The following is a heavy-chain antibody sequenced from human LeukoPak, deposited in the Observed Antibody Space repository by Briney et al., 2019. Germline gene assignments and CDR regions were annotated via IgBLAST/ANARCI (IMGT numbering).Heavy chain of an antibody. CDR2: ISGYNGNT. Sequence: ASVKVSCKASGYTFINYGFTWVRQAPGQGLEWMGWISGYNGNTNYLQKFQGRVTMTTDTSTNTVYMELRSLGSDDTAVYYCARVSTNSRVGGYDPQWYFDLWGRGTLVTVSS. D-gene: IGHD5-12*01. CDR1: GYTFINYG. CDR3: ARVSTNSRVGGYDPQWYFDL. V-gene: IGHV1-18*04. J-gene: IGHJ2*01.